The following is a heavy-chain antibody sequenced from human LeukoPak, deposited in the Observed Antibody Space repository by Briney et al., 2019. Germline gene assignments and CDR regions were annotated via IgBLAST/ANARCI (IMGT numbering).Heavy chain of an antibody. J-gene: IGHJ4*02. CDR1: GYSFTSYW. D-gene: IGHD6-13*01. Sequence: GESLKISCKGSGYSFTSYWIGWVRQMPGKGLEWMGIIYPGDSDTRYSPSFQGQVTISADKSISTAYLQWSSLKASDTATYYCARTKGGAAAGTVVDYWGQGTLVTVSS. CDR2: IYPGDSDT. V-gene: IGHV5-51*01. CDR3: ARTKGGAAAGTVVDY.